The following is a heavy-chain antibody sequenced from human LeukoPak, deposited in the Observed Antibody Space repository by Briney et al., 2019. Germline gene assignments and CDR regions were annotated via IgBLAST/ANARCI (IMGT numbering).Heavy chain of an antibody. CDR2: IYYSGST. V-gene: IGHV4-59*01. Sequence: SETLSLTCTVSGGSISSYYWSWIRQPPGKGLEWIGYIYYSGSTNYNPSLKSRVTISVDTSKNQFSLKLSSVTAADTAVYYCARVGKQWLETPALDYWGQGTLVTVSS. CDR1: GGSISSYY. CDR3: ARVGKQWLETPALDY. J-gene: IGHJ4*02. D-gene: IGHD6-19*01.